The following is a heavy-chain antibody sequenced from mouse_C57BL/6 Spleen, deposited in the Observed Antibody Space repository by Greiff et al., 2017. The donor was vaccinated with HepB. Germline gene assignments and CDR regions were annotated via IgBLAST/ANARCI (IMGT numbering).Heavy chain of an antibody. J-gene: IGHJ2*01. CDR2: ISYDGSN. CDR1: GYSITSGYY. D-gene: IGHD1-1*01. V-gene: IGHV3-6*01. CDR3: ARMDGSSYRYYFDY. Sequence: EVQVVESGPGLVKPSQSLSLTCSVTGYSITSGYYWNWIRQFPGNKLEWMGYISYDGSNNYNPSLKNRISITRDTSKNQFFLKLNSVTTEDTATYYCARMDGSSYRYYFDYWGQGTTLTVSS.